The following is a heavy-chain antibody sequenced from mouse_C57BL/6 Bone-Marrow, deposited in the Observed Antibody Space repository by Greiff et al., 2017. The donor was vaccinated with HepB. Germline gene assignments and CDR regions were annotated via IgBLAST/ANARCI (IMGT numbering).Heavy chain of an antibody. CDR2: INPYNGDT. J-gene: IGHJ4*01. CDR1: GYSFTGYF. V-gene: IGHV1-20*01. D-gene: IGHD1-1*01. Sequence: VQLQQSGAELVKPGASVKLSCKASGYSFTGYFMNWVMQSHGKSLEWIGRINPYNGDTFYNQKFKGKATLTVDKSSSTAHMELRSLTSEDSAVYYCARDLITTVVAKKMDYWGQGTSVTVSS. CDR3: ARDLITTVVAKKMDY.